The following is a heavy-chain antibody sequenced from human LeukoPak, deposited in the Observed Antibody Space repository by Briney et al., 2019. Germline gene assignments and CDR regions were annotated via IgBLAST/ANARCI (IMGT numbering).Heavy chain of an antibody. CDR1: GGSFSGYY. V-gene: IGHV4-34*01. Sequence: SETLSLTCAVYGGSFSGYYWSWIRQPPGKGPEWIGEINHSGSTNYNPSLKSRVTISVDTSKNQFSLKLSSVTAADTAVYYCARGQYYYDSSGYYYWFDPWGQGTLVTVSS. CDR3: ARGQYYYDSSGYYYWFDP. CDR2: INHSGST. J-gene: IGHJ5*02. D-gene: IGHD3-22*01.